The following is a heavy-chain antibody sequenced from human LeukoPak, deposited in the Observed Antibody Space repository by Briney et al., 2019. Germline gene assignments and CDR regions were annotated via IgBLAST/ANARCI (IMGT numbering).Heavy chain of an antibody. Sequence: KESGPTLVKPTQTLTLTCTFSGFSLSTSGVGVGWIRQPPEKALEWLALIYWDDDKRYRPSLKSRLTITKDTSKDQVVLTMTNMDPVDTATYYCAHTAGAIAFSDWGQGTLVTVSS. V-gene: IGHV2-5*02. CDR3: AHTAGAIAFSD. CDR2: IYWDDDK. CDR1: GFSLSTSGVG. D-gene: IGHD2-21*01. J-gene: IGHJ4*02.